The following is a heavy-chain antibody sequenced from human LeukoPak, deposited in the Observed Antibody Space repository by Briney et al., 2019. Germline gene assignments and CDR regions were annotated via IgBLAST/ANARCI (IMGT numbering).Heavy chain of an antibody. CDR2: IMQDGSEK. Sequence: GGSLRLSCAASGFTFSTYWMSWVRQAPGKGLEWVANIMQDGSEKYYVDSVKGRFTISRDNAKNSLFLQMSTLRAEDTGVYYCARDGGSYDYWGLGTLVTVSS. J-gene: IGHJ4*02. CDR3: ARDGGSYDY. CDR1: GFTFSTYW. V-gene: IGHV3-7*01. D-gene: IGHD1-26*01.